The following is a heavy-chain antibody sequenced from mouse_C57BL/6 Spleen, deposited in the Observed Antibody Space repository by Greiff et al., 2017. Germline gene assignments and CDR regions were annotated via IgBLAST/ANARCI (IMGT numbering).Heavy chain of an antibody. CDR3: ARGGHGDYGSPFAY. CDR1: GYSITSGYY. D-gene: IGHD1-1*01. Sequence: EVQLQESGPGLVKPSQSLSLTCSVTGYSITSGYYWNWIRQFPGNKLEWMGYISYDGSNNYNPSLKNRISITRDTSKNQFFLKLNSVTTEDTATYYCARGGHGDYGSPFAYWGQGTLVTVSA. CDR2: ISYDGSN. J-gene: IGHJ3*01. V-gene: IGHV3-6*01.